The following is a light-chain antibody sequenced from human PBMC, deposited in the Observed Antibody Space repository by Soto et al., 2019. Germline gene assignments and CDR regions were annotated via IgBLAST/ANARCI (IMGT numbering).Light chain of an antibody. J-gene: IGKJ4*02. V-gene: IGKV3D-20*02. CDR2: GAS. CDR1: QSVSSSY. CDR3: QQRSLWPLT. Sequence: EIGFTLARLTISLKTGERAALSCRPSQSVSSSYLAWYQQKPGQAPRLLIYGASSRATGIPDRFSGSGSGTDFTLTISRLQPEDFAVYYCQQRSLWPLTFGGGTKVDIK.